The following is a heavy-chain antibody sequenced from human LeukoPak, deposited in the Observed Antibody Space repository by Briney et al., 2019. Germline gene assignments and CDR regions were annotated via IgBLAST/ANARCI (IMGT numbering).Heavy chain of an antibody. D-gene: IGHD3-22*01. CDR1: GFTFSSYG. CDR2: ISYDGSNK. Sequence: PGGSLRLSCAASGFTFSSYGLHWVRQAPGKGLEWVAVISYDGSNKYYADSVKGRFTISRDNSKNTLYLQMNSLRAEDTAVYYCAKKGGRDPELLLLWNYFDYWGQGTLVTVSS. V-gene: IGHV3-30*18. CDR3: AKKGGRDPELLLLWNYFDY. J-gene: IGHJ4*02.